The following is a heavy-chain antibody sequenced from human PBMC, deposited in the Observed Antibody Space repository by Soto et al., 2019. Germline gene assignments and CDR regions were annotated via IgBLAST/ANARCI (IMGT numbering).Heavy chain of an antibody. D-gene: IGHD2-2*01. Sequence: ASVKVSCKASGYTFTSYYMHWVRQAPGQGLEWMGIINPSGGSTSYAQKFQGRVTMTRDMSTSTVYMELSSLRSEDTAVYYCARYRHVTVVQAATSAYWGQGTLVIGSS. CDR2: INPSGGST. CDR1: GYTFTSYY. CDR3: ARYRHVTVVQAATSAY. V-gene: IGHV1-46*03. J-gene: IGHJ4*02.